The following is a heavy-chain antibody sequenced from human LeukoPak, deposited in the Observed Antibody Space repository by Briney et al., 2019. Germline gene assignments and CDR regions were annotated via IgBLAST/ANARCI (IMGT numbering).Heavy chain of an antibody. CDR2: IYYSGST. Sequence: SETLSLTCTVSGGSISSHYWSWIRQPPGKGLEWIGYIYYSGSTNYNPSLKSRVTISVDTSKNQFSLKLSSVTAADTAVYYCAIGYRSSTSCYYYYYYYMDVWGKGTTVTVSS. CDR3: AIGYRSSTSCYYYYYYYMDV. CDR1: GGSISSHY. D-gene: IGHD2-2*01. V-gene: IGHV4-59*11. J-gene: IGHJ6*03.